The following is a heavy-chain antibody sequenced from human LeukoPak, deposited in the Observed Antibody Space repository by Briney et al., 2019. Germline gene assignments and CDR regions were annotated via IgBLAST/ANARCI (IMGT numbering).Heavy chain of an antibody. V-gene: IGHV1-69*06. Sequence: GASVKVSCKASGGTFSSYAISWVRQAPGQGLEWMGGIIPIFGTANYAQKFQGRVTITADKSTSTAYMELSSLRSEDTAVYYCSRTTTGYCSSTSCPVVRIYYYMDVWGKGTTVTVSS. CDR2: IIPIFGTA. J-gene: IGHJ6*03. D-gene: IGHD2-2*01. CDR1: GGTFSSYA. CDR3: SRTTTGYCSSTSCPVVRIYYYMDV.